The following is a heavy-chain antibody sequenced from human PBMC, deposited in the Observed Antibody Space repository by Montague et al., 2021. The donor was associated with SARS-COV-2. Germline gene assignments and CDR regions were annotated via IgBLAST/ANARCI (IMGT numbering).Heavy chain of an antibody. CDR1: GFTFSSYA. CDR3: AKDSTVVTGDYYYYGMDV. V-gene: IGHV3-23*03. J-gene: IGHJ6*02. D-gene: IGHD4-23*01. CDR2: IYSGGSST. Sequence: SLRLSCAASGFTFSSYAMSWVRQAPGKGLEWVSVIYSGGSSTYYADSVKGRFTISRDNSKNTLYLQMTSLRAEDTAVYYCAKDSTVVTGDYYYYGMDVWGQGTTVTVSS.